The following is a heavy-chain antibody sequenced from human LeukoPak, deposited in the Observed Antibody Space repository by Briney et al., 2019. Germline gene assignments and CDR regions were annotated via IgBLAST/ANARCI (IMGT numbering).Heavy chain of an antibody. CDR2: INPNSGGT. J-gene: IGHJ4*02. D-gene: IGHD6-6*01. Sequence: ASVTVSCKASGYTFTGYYMHWVRQAPGQGLEWMGWINPNSGGTNYAQKFQGRVTITRDTTISTAYMELSRLRSDDTAVYYCARDDSSSSIFDYWGQGTLVTVSS. CDR3: ARDDSSSSIFDY. V-gene: IGHV1-2*02. CDR1: GYTFTGYY.